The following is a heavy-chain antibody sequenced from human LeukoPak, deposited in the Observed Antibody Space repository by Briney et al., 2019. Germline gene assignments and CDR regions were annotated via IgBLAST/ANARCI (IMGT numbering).Heavy chain of an antibody. D-gene: IGHD4-17*01. V-gene: IGHV3-23*01. CDR2: ISGGGETT. CDR1: GFTFNNYA. CDR3: ARDYADYVGYFFFDY. Sequence: GGSLRLSCAASGFTFNNYAMNWVRQAPGKGLEWVSSISGGGETTYYADSAKGRFTISRDNSQNTLYLQMNSLRAEDTAVYYCARDYADYVGYFFFDYWGQGILVTVSS. J-gene: IGHJ4*02.